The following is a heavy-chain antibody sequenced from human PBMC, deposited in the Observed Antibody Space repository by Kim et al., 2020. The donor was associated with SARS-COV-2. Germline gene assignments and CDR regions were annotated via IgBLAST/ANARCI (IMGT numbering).Heavy chain of an antibody. CDR2: IIPIFGTA. V-gene: IGHV1-69*13. CDR1: GGTFSSYA. D-gene: IGHD3-9*01. CDR3: AILDNFLTGYHYYYYGMDV. Sequence: SVKVSCKASGGTFSSYAISWVRQAPGQGLEWMGGIIPIFGTANYAQKFQGRVTITADESTSTAYMELSSLRSEDTAVYYCAILDNFLTGYHYYYYGMDVWGQGTTVTVSS. J-gene: IGHJ6*02.